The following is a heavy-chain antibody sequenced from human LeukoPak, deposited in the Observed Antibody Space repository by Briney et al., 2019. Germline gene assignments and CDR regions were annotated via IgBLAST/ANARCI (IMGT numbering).Heavy chain of an antibody. J-gene: IGHJ4*02. CDR2: IYYSGST. Sequence: PSETLSLTCTVSGGSISGYYWSWIRQPPGKGLEWIGYIYYSGSTNYNPSLKSRVTISVDTSKNQFSLKLSSVTAADTAVYYCARLVSSGYYPFDYWGQGTLVTVSS. CDR1: GGSISGYY. CDR3: ARLVSSGYYPFDY. D-gene: IGHD3-22*01. V-gene: IGHV4-59*08.